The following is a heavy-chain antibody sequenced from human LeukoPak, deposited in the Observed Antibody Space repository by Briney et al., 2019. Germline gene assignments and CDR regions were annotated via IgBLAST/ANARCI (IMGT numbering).Heavy chain of an antibody. CDR2: IIPIFGTA. CDR3: ARCDSSGYYYPDY. CDR1: GYTLTSYG. D-gene: IGHD3-22*01. V-gene: IGHV1-69*13. J-gene: IGHJ4*02. Sequence: ASVKVSCKASGYTLTSYGISWVRQAPGQGLEWMGGIIPIFGTANYAQKFQGRVTITADESTSTAYMGLSSLRSEDTAVYYCARCDSSGYYYPDYWGQGTLVTVSS.